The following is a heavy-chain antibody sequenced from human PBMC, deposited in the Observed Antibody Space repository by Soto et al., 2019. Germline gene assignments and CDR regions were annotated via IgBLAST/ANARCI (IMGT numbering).Heavy chain of an antibody. CDR1: GFTFSSFD. J-gene: IGHJ4*02. D-gene: IGHD3-22*01. Sequence: DVQLVESGGALVQPGGSLRLSCVGSGFTFSSFDMNWVRQAPGKGLEWISYISSRGISTYYADSVKGRFTISRDNDENSLFLQMNSLRVEDTAVYYCSRALTHYYDTSGPAFGYWGQGTLLTVSS. V-gene: IGHV3-48*03. CDR2: ISSRGIST. CDR3: SRALTHYYDTSGPAFGY.